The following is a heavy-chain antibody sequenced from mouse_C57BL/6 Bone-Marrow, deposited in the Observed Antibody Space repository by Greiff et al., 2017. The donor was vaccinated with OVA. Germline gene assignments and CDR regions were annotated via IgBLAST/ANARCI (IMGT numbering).Heavy chain of an antibody. CDR3: TRSYSNYGDFDY. D-gene: IGHD2-5*01. CDR1: GYTFTDYE. Sequence: VKLVESGAELVRPGASVTLSCKVSGYTFTDYEMHWVKQTPVHGLEWIGAIDPETGGTAYNQKFKGKAILTADKSSSTAYMELRSLTSEDSAVYYCTRSYSNYGDFDYWGQGTTLTVSS. J-gene: IGHJ2*01. CDR2: IDPETGGT. V-gene: IGHV1-15*01.